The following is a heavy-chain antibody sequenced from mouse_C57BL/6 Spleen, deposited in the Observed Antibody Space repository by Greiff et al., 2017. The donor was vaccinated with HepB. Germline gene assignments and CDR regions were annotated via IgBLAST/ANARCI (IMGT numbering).Heavy chain of an antibody. CDR1: GYTFTDYY. D-gene: IGHD2-5*01. CDR3: ARSYSNYVDFDY. CDR2: INPNNGGT. J-gene: IGHJ2*01. Sequence: VQLQQSGPELVKPGASVKISCKASGYTFTDYYMNWVKQSHGKSLEWIGDINPNNGGTSYNQKFKGKATLTVDESSSTAYMELRSLTSEDSAVYYCARSYSNYVDFDYWGQGTTLTVSS. V-gene: IGHV1-26*01.